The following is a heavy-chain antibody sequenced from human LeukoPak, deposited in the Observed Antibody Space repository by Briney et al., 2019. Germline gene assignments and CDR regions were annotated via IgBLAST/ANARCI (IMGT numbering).Heavy chain of an antibody. CDR1: GFTFDGYA. CDR2: ISWNSGSI. V-gene: IGHV3-9*01. J-gene: IGHJ6*02. CDR3: AKEYYGMDA. Sequence: GGSLRLSCAASGFTFDGYAMHWVRQAPGKGLEWVSGISWNSGSIGYADSVKGRFTISRDNAKNSLYLQMNSLRAEDTALYYCAKEYYGMDAWGQGTTVTVSS.